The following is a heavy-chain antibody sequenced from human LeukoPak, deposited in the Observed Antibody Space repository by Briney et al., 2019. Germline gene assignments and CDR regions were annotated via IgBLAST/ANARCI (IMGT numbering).Heavy chain of an antibody. CDR3: ARVLHKRNYDSSVYYGY. J-gene: IGHJ4*02. V-gene: IGHV3-48*01. CDR1: GFTYDDYG. D-gene: IGHD3-22*01. Sequence: GGSLRLSCAASGFTYDDYGMSWVRQAPGKGLEWVSYISSSSSTIYYADSVKGRFTISRDNAKSSLFLQMNSLRAEDTAVYYCARVLHKRNYDSSVYYGYWGQGTLVTVSS. CDR2: ISSSSSTI.